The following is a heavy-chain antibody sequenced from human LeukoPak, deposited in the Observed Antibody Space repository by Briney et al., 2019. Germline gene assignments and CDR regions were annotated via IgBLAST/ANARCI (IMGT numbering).Heavy chain of an antibody. CDR3: ASPGGRILTAYLYFQH. Sequence: ASVKVSCKASGGTFSSYAISWVRQAPGQGLEWMGGIIPIFGTANYAQKFQGRVTITADESTSTAYMELSSLRSEDTAVYYCASPGGRILTAYLYFQHWGQGTLVTVSS. V-gene: IGHV1-69*13. CDR1: GGTFSSYA. J-gene: IGHJ1*01. CDR2: IIPIFGTA. D-gene: IGHD3-9*01.